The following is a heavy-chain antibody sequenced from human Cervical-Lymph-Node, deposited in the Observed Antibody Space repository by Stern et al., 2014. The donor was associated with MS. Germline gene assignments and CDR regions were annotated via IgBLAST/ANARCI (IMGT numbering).Heavy chain of an antibody. V-gene: IGHV2-70*01. D-gene: IGHD3-3*01. CDR1: GFSLSTSGMC. CDR3: ARIRLMRTYYDFWSGFDY. Sequence: QITSKESGPALVKPTQTLTLTCTFSGFSLSTSGMCVSWIRQPPGKALEWLALLDWDDDKYYSTSLKTRLTISKDTSKNQVVLTMTNMDPVDTATYYCARIRLMRTYYDFWSGFDYWGQGTLVTVSS. J-gene: IGHJ4*02. CDR2: LDWDDDK.